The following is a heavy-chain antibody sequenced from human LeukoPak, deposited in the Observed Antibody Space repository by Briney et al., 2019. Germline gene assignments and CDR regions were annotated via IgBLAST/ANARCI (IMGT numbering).Heavy chain of an antibody. Sequence: TSSETLSLTCTVSGGSISSSSYYWGWIRQPPGKGLEWIGSIYYSGSTYYNPSLKSRVTISVDTSKNQFSLKLSSVTAADTAVYYCARQSRYYDILTGYYSPNWFDPWGQGTLVTVSS. V-gene: IGHV4-39*01. D-gene: IGHD3-9*01. J-gene: IGHJ5*02. CDR2: IYYSGST. CDR1: GGSISSSSYY. CDR3: ARQSRYYDILTGYYSPNWFDP.